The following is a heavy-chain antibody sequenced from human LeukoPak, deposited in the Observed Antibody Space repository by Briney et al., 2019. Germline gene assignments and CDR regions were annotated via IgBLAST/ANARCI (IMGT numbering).Heavy chain of an antibody. CDR3: ARESYCSSTSCYTEYYYYYMDV. V-gene: IGHV1-18*01. CDR2: ISAYNGNT. Sequence: ASVKVSCKASGYTFTSYGISWVRQAPGHGLEWMGWISAYNGNTNYAQKLQGRVTMTTVTSTSTAYMELRSLRSDDTAVYYCARESYCSSTSCYTEYYYYYMDVWGKGTTVTVSS. J-gene: IGHJ6*03. CDR1: GYTFTSYG. D-gene: IGHD2-2*02.